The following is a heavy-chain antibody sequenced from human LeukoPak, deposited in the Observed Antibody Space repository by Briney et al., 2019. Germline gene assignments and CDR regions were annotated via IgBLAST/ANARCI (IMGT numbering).Heavy chain of an antibody. V-gene: IGHV5-51*01. CDR1: GYSFTSYW. D-gene: IGHD5-18*01. Sequence: GESLKISCRDSGYSFTSYWIGWVRQMPGKGLEWMGIIYPGDSDTRYSPSFQGQVTISADKSINTAYLQWSSLKASDTAIYYCARRGEAMDPFDYWGQGTLVTVSS. J-gene: IGHJ4*02. CDR2: IYPGDSDT. CDR3: ARRGEAMDPFDY.